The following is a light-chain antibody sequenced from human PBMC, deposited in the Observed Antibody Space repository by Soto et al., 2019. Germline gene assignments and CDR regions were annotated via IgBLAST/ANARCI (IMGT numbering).Light chain of an antibody. Sequence: IQLTQSPSSLSASIGDRVTITCRASRDISDSLAWYQQEPGKAPKLLIFAASSLHIGVPSRFSGSGSGTNFTLTISSLQPEDFATYYCQHLNAFPHVTFGPGTKVAIK. J-gene: IGKJ3*01. V-gene: IGKV1-9*01. CDR1: RDISDS. CDR2: AAS. CDR3: QHLNAFPHVT.